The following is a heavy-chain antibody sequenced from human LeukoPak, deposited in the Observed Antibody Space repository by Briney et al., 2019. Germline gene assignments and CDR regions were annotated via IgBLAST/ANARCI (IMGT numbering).Heavy chain of an antibody. V-gene: IGHV1-3*01. Sequence: ASVKVSCKTSGFIFTSYVMHWVRQAPGQRPEWMGWINAGNGNTKYSQKFQGGVTFTRDTSASTAYMALSSLRIEDTAVYYCAREKGYSGYDSFDYWGRGTLVTVSS. CDR3: AREKGYSGYDSFDY. D-gene: IGHD5-12*01. J-gene: IGHJ4*02. CDR1: GFIFTSYV. CDR2: INAGNGNT.